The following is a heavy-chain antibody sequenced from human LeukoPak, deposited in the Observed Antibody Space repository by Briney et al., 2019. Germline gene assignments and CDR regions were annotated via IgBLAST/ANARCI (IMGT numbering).Heavy chain of an antibody. J-gene: IGHJ4*02. V-gene: IGHV3-30*02. CDR2: IRYDGSNK. CDR1: GFTFSNYG. CDR3: AKGYCSGNSCYSGLD. Sequence: GGSLRLSCVASGFTFSNYGMHWVRQAPGKGLEWVAFIRYDGSNKYYADSVKGRFTISRDNSKDTLSLQMNSLRPEDTAVYYCAKGYCSGNSCYSGLDWGQGTRVTVSS. D-gene: IGHD2-2*01.